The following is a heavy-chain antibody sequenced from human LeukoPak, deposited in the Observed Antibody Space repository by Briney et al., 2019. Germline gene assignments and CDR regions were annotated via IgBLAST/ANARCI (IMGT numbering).Heavy chain of an antibody. D-gene: IGHD2-21*02. CDR2: IYYSGST. CDR1: GGSISSGDYY. Sequence: SQTLSLTCTVSGGSISSGDYYWSWIRQPPGKGPEWIGYIYYSGSTYYNPSLKSRVTISVDTSKNQFSLKLSSVTAADTAVYYCARVSYCGGDCYDDDYWGQGTLVTVSS. J-gene: IGHJ4*02. V-gene: IGHV4-30-4*01. CDR3: ARVSYCGGDCYDDDY.